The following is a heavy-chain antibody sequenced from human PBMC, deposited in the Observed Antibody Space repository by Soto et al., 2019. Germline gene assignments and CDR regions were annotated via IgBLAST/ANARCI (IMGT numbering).Heavy chain of an antibody. CDR1: GFTFDDYT. V-gene: IGHV3-43*01. Sequence: GGSLRLSCAASGFTFDDYTMHWVRQAPGKGLEWVSLISWDGGSTYYADSVKGRFTISRDNSKNSLYLQMNSLRTEDTALYYCAKVLFAGGGYYYGMDVWGQGTTVTVSS. J-gene: IGHJ6*02. CDR2: ISWDGGST. CDR3: AKVLFAGGGYYYGMDV. D-gene: IGHD3-10*01.